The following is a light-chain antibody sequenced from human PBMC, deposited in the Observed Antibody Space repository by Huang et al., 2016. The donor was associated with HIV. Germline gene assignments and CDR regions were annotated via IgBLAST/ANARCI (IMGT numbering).Light chain of an antibody. CDR1: QDITTF. Sequence: IQLTQSPPSVSASVGDSVTFTCRASQDITTFLAWYQQKPGKAPQLLIPGASTLQNEVPSRFRGSGSGTDFTLTISSLQPEDIATYYCQQLTTYPITFGPGTRLEIK. CDR3: QQLTTYPIT. J-gene: IGKJ5*01. V-gene: IGKV1-9*01. CDR2: GAS.